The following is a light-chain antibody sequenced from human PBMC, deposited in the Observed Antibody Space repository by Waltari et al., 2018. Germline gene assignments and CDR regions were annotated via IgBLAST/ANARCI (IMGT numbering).Light chain of an antibody. V-gene: IGKV1-5*03. CDR1: QSVGTW. J-gene: IGKJ2*01. CDR3: QQYSSFST. Sequence: DIQMTQSHSTLSASVGDRVTISCRASQSVGTWLAWYQQKPGKAPKRLIYMASSLESGVPSRFSGSGSGTEFTLTISSLQPDDFATYSCQQYSSFSTFGQGTKVDI. CDR2: MAS.